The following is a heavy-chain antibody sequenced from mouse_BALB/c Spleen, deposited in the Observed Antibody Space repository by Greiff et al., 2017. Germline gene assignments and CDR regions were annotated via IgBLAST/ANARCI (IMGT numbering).Heavy chain of an antibody. CDR3: ARHGGYDWYFDV. Sequence: EVQGVESGGDLVKPGGSLKLSCAASGFTFSSYGMSWVRQTPDKRLEWVATISSGGSYTYYPDSVKGRFTISRDNAKNTLYLQMSSLKSEDTAMYYCARHGGYDWYFDVWGAGTTVTVSS. D-gene: IGHD3-1*01. V-gene: IGHV5-6*01. J-gene: IGHJ1*01. CDR2: ISSGGSYT. CDR1: GFTFSSYG.